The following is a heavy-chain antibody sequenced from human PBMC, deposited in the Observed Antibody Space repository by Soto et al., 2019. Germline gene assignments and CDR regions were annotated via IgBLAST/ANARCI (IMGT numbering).Heavy chain of an antibody. CDR3: VRSHDFWSGYFPSRYHDGLDV. CDR2: IYYSGST. Sequence: KTSETLSLTCTVSGASINSGDSYWSWIRQPPGKGLEWIGYIYYSGSTYYNPSHKSRVSISVDTSKNHFSLRLSSVTAADTAVFYCVRSHDFWSGYFPSRYHDGLDVWGPGIAVTVSS. D-gene: IGHD3-3*01. V-gene: IGHV4-30-4*01. CDR1: GASINSGDSY. J-gene: IGHJ6*02.